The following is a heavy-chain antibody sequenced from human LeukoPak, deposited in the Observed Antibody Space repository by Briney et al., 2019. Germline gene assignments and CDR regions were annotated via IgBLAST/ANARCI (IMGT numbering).Heavy chain of an antibody. CDR2: ISSSSSSI. J-gene: IGHJ3*02. CDR3: ARGSRNAFDI. CDR1: GFTVSSNY. Sequence: GGSLRLSCAASGFTVSSNYMNWVRQAPGKGLEWVSYISSSSSSIYYADSVKGRFTISRDNAKNSLYLQMNSLRDEDTAVYYCARGSRNAFDIWGQGTMVTVSS. V-gene: IGHV3-48*02.